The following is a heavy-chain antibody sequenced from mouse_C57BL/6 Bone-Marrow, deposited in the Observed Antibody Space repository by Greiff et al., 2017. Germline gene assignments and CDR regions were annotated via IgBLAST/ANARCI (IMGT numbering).Heavy chain of an antibody. J-gene: IGHJ2*01. Sequence: VKLQQSGPELVKPGASVKLSCKASGYTFTSYWMHWVKQRPGQGLEWIGMIHPNSGSTNYNEKFKSKATLTVDKSSSTAYLQLSSLTSEDSAVYYCARWGLRRGDYWGQGTTLTVAS. CDR3: ARWGLRRGDY. V-gene: IGHV1-64*01. CDR1: GYTFTSYW. D-gene: IGHD2-13*01. CDR2: IHPNSGST.